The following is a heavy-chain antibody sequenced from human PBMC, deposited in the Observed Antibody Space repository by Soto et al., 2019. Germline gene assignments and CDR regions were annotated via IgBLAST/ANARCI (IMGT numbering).Heavy chain of an antibody. V-gene: IGHV3-23*01. CDR1: GFTFSTYA. Sequence: EVQLLESGGGLVQPGGSLRLSCAASGFTFSTYAWTWVRQAPGKGLEWVSSIGTHADTTYYVDSVKGRFSISRDNSKNTVYLQMSSLSAEDTAFYYCARPYVEVAVNDAFDIWGRGTMVTVSS. J-gene: IGHJ3*02. CDR3: ARPYVEVAVNDAFDI. CDR2: IGTHADTT. D-gene: IGHD3-16*01.